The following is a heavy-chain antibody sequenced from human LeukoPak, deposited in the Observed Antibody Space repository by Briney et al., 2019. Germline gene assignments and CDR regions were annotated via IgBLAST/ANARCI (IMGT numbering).Heavy chain of an antibody. CDR2: INPSAGST. J-gene: IGHJ6*02. Sequence: ASVKVSCKASGYTFTSYYMHWVRQAPGQGLEWMGVINPSAGSTSYAQKFQGRVTITREPSTSTVYMEMSSLRSEDTAVYYCARPEYSSSSYYGMDVWGQGTTVTVSS. V-gene: IGHV1-46*01. D-gene: IGHD6-6*01. CDR3: ARPEYSSSSYYGMDV. CDR1: GYTFTSYY.